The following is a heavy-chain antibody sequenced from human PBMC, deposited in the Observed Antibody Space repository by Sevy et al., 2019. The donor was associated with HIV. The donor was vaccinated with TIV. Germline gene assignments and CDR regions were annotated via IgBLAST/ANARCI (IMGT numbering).Heavy chain of an antibody. D-gene: IGHD3-3*01. CDR1: GGSISSYY. V-gene: IGHV4-59*08. CDR2: IYYNGST. Sequence: SETLSLTCTVSGGSISSYYWSWIRQPPGKGLEWIGYIYYNGSTNYNPSLKSRVTISVDTSKNQFSLKLSSVTAADTAVYYCARHNRHYDFWSDLNWFDPWGQGTLVTVSS. J-gene: IGHJ5*02. CDR3: ARHNRHYDFWSDLNWFDP.